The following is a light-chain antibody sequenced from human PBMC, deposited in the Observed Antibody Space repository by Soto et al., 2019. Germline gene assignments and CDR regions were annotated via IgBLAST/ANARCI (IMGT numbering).Light chain of an antibody. CDR1: QSVSSSY. V-gene: IGKV3-20*01. Sequence: EIVLTQSPATLSSPPGERATLSCRASQSVSSSYLAWYQQKPGQAHRLLIYGASSRATGIPDRFSGSGSGTDFTLTISRLEPEDFAVYYCQQYGSSPLTFGEGTKLDIK. J-gene: IGKJ4*01. CDR3: QQYGSSPLT. CDR2: GAS.